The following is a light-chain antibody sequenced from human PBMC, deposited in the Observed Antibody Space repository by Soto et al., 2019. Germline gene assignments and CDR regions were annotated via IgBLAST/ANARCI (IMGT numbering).Light chain of an antibody. J-gene: IGLJ2*01. Sequence: QSVLTQPPSASGTPGQRVTISCSGSSSNIGTYTVNWYQQVPGTAPKLLIYSTNQRPSGVPDRFSGSKSGTSASLAISGRQAEDEADYYCAAWDASLNGVIFGGGTKGTVL. CDR2: STN. V-gene: IGLV1-44*01. CDR3: AAWDASLNGVI. CDR1: SSNIGTYT.